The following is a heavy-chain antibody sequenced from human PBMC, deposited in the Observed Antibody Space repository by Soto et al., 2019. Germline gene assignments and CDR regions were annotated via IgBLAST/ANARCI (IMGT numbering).Heavy chain of an antibody. CDR2: IDPSDSYT. CDR1: GYSFTSYW. CDR3: ARWAITMVRGVEFYYYGMDV. J-gene: IGHJ6*02. V-gene: IGHV5-10-1*01. Sequence: PGESLKISCKGSGYSFTSYWISWVRQMPGKGLEWMGRIDPSDSYTNYSPSFQGHVTISADKSISTAYLQWSSLKASDTAMYYCARWAITMVRGVEFYYYGMDVWGQGTTVTVS. D-gene: IGHD3-10*01.